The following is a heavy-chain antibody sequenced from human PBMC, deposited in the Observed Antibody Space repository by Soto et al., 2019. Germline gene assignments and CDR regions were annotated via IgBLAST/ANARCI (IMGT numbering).Heavy chain of an antibody. CDR1: GFTFSDNS. CDR2: ISSTSTYI. D-gene: IGHD1-26*01. CDR3: ARQRGGREGDY. J-gene: IGHJ4*02. V-gene: IGHV3-21*01. Sequence: EVQLVESGGGLGKPGGSLRLSCAASGFTFSDNSMKWVRQAPGRGLEWVSSISSTSTYIFYADSVKGRFTISRDNAKNSLYLQMNSLRAEDTAIYYCARQRGGREGDYWGQGTLVIVSS.